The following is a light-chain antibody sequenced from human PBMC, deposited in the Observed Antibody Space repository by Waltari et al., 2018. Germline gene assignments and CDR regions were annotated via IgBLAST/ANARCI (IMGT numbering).Light chain of an antibody. CDR3: QQYYSSPIS. Sequence: EIVMTQSPDSLAVSLGERAAINCKSSRSVLYNYNNKNYLAWYQQKPRQPPKLHINWASSRGAGVPDRFSGSGSGTDFTLTISSLQAEDVAVYYCQQYYSSPISFGQGTRLEIK. J-gene: IGKJ5*01. CDR2: WAS. CDR1: RSVLYNYNNKNY. V-gene: IGKV4-1*01.